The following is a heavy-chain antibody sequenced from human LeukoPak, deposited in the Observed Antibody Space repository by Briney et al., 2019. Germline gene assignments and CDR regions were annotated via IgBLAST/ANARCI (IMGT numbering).Heavy chain of an antibody. D-gene: IGHD3-9*01. V-gene: IGHV3-23*01. J-gene: IGHJ4*02. CDR1: GFTFSNYA. CDR2: VSGRDDST. Sequence: PGASLRLSCAASGFTFSNYAMSWVRQAPGKGLEWVSAVSGRDDSTYYADSVKGRFTISRDNSKNTLYLQMNSLRAEDTAVYYCAKWGGYDILTGYYDSDYWGQGTLVTVSS. CDR3: AKWGGYDILTGYYDSDY.